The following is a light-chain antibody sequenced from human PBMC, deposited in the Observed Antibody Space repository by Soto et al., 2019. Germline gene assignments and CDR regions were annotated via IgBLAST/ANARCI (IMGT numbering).Light chain of an antibody. Sequence: QSVLTQPASVPGSPGQSITISCTGTTSDVGNYNYVSWYQHHPGKAPKLIIYEVSYRSTGASNRFSGTKSGNTASLTISGLQGEDEADYYCSSYTATNTYVFGTGTKVTVL. J-gene: IGLJ1*01. V-gene: IGLV2-14*01. CDR3: SSYTATNTYV. CDR2: EVS. CDR1: TSDVGNYNY.